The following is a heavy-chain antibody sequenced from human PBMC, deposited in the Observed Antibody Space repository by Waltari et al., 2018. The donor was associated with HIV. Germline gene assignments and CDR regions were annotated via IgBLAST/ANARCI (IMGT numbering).Heavy chain of an antibody. CDR3: ARDRGSSSWFYD. Sequence: QLQLQESGPGLVKPLETLSLTCTVPGGSISSSSYYWGWIRQPPGKGLEGIGSIYYSMSTYYTPSLKRRATISVDTSKNQFSLKLNSVTAADTAVYYCARDRGSSSWFYDWGQGTLVTVSS. D-gene: IGHD6-13*01. CDR1: GGSISSSSYY. J-gene: IGHJ5*02. CDR2: IYYSMST. V-gene: IGHV4-39*07.